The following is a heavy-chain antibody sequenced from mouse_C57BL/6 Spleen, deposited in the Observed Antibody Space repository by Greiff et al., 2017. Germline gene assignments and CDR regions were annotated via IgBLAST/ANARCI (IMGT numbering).Heavy chain of an antibody. CDR2: IDPSDSYT. D-gene: IGHD1-1*01. CDR3: ARHNYGSSHWYFDV. Sequence: MPGPGLEWIGEIDPSDSYTNYNQKFKGKSTLTVDKSYSTAYMQLSSLTSEDSAVYYCARHNYGSSHWYFDVWGPGTTVTVSS. V-gene: IGHV1-69*01. J-gene: IGHJ1*01.